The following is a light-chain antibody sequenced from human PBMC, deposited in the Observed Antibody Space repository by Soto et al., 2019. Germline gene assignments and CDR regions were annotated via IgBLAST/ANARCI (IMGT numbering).Light chain of an antibody. CDR2: AAS. V-gene: IGKV3-20*01. Sequence: EIVLTQSPGTLSLSPGERATLSCRASQSVSSSYLAWYQQKPGQAPRLLIYAASSRATGIPDRFSGSGSGTDFTRTISRLEPEDFAVYYCHQYDSSPLTFGGGTKVEIK. CDR1: QSVSSSY. J-gene: IGKJ4*01. CDR3: HQYDSSPLT.